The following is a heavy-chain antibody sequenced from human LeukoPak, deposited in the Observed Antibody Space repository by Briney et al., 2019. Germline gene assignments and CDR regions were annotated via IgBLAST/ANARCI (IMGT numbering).Heavy chain of an antibody. J-gene: IGHJ4*02. Sequence: GGSLRLSCAASGFIVSSKYMSWIRQAPGKELEWVSVMYSGGTAFYADSVRGRFTISRDNSKNTLYLQMNRLKVEDTAVYYCAKDGGVATYYFDYWGQGTLVTVSS. CDR2: MYSGGTA. CDR1: GFIVSSKY. D-gene: IGHD3-16*01. CDR3: AKDGGVATYYFDY. V-gene: IGHV3-53*01.